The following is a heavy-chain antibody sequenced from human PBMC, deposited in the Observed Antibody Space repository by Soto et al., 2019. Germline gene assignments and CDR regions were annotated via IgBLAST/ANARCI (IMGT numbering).Heavy chain of an antibody. J-gene: IGHJ6*02. CDR1: GFTFSTYA. V-gene: IGHV3-23*01. D-gene: IGHD1-1*01. Sequence: EVQLLESGGGLVQPGGSLRLSCAASGFTFSTYAMNGVRQAPGNGLEWVSALSGSGGSIHYADSVKGRFTISRENSKNTLYLQMNSLRDEDTAVYHCVKGYWKGDVWGQGTTVTVSS. CDR3: VKGYWKGDV. CDR2: LSGSGGSI.